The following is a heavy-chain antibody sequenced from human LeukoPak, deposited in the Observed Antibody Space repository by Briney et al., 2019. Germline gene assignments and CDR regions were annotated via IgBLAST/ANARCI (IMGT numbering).Heavy chain of an antibody. V-gene: IGHV3-7*01. CDR3: ARDNGVVHGVYYMDV. CDR2: IKQDGSEK. J-gene: IGHJ6*03. Sequence: PGGSLRLSCAASGFTFSNYWMTWVRQAPGKGLEWVADIKQDGSEKLYVISVRGRFTISRDNAKMSLFLQMNSLRAEDTAVYYCARDNGVVHGVYYMDVWGKGTTVTVS. D-gene: IGHD3-3*01. CDR1: GFTFSNYW.